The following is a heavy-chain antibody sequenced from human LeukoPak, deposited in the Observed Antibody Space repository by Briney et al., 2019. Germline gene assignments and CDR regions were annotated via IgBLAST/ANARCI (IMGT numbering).Heavy chain of an antibody. CDR1: GFTFSSYS. D-gene: IGHD3-16*02. Sequence: PGGSLRLSCAASGFTFSSYSMNWVRHAPGKGREWVSSISSSSSYIYYADSVKGRFTISRDNAKNSLYLQMNSLRAEDTAVYYCARDAYYDYIWGSYRPNWFDPWGQGPLVTVSS. CDR2: ISSSSSYI. J-gene: IGHJ5*02. V-gene: IGHV3-21*01. CDR3: ARDAYYDYIWGSYRPNWFDP.